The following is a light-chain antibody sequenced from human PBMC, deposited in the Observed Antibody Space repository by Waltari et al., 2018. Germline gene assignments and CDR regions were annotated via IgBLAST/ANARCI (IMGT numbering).Light chain of an antibody. Sequence: QSALTQPASVSGSPGQSITISCTGTSSDVGGYNYVSWYQQHPGKAPKFMIYDVSNLPSGVSNRFSGSKSGNTSSLTISGLQAEDEADYYCSSYTSSYTYVFGTGTKVTVL. J-gene: IGLJ1*01. V-gene: IGLV2-14*03. CDR1: SSDVGGYNY. CDR2: DVS. CDR3: SSYTSSYTYV.